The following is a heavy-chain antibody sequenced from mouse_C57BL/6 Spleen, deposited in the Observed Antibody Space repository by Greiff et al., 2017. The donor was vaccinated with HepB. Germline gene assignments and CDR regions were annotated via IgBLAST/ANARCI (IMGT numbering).Heavy chain of an antibody. CDR2: IHPNSGST. V-gene: IGHV1-64*01. D-gene: IGHD3-2*02. J-gene: IGHJ2*01. Sequence: QVQLQQPGAELVKPGASVKLSCKASGYTFTSYWMPWVKQRPGQGLEWSGMIHPNSGSTNYNEKFKSKATLTVDKSSSTAYMQLSSRTSEDSAVYYGARSAAQAPLDYWGQGTTLTVAS. CDR3: ARSAAQAPLDY. CDR1: GYTFTSYW.